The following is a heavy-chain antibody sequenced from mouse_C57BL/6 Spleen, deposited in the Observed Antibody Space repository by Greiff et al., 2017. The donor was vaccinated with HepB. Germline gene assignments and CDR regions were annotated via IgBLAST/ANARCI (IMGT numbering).Heavy chain of an antibody. J-gene: IGHJ4*01. D-gene: IGHD4-1*01. Sequence: DVMLVESGGGLVKPGGSLKLSCAASGFTFSSYAMSWVRQTPEKRLEWVATISDGGSYTYYPDNVKGRFTISRDNAKNNLYLQMSHLKSEDTAMYYCARDQTGDYAMDYWGQGTSVTVSS. V-gene: IGHV5-4*01. CDR2: ISDGGSYT. CDR1: GFTFSSYA. CDR3: ARDQTGDYAMDY.